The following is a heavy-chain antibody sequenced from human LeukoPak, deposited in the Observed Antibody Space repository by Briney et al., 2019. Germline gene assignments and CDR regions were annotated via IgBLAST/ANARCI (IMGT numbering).Heavy chain of an antibody. D-gene: IGHD2-15*01. CDR1: RYSFTSYW. CDR3: ATTGYCSGGSCYENWFDP. J-gene: IGHJ5*02. V-gene: IGHV5-10-1*01. CDR2: IDPSDSYT. Sequence: GESLKISCKGSRYSFTSYWISWVRQMPGKGLEWMGRIDPSDSYTNYSPSFQGHVTISADKSISTAYLQWSSLKASDTAMYYCATTGYCSGGSCYENWFDPWGQGTLVTVSS.